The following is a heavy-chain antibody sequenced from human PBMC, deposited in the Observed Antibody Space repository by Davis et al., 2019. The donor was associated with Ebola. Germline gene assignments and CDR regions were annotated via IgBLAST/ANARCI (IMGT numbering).Heavy chain of an antibody. Sequence: GESLKISCAASGFTFSSYTMSWVRQAPGKGLEWVSVISGSGISTYYADSVKGRFTISRDNSKNTLYLQMNSLRVEDTAIYYCARREAASIDYWGQGTLVTVSS. V-gene: IGHV3-23*01. CDR2: ISGSGIST. CDR1: GFTFSSYT. J-gene: IGHJ4*02. D-gene: IGHD6-25*01. CDR3: ARREAASIDY.